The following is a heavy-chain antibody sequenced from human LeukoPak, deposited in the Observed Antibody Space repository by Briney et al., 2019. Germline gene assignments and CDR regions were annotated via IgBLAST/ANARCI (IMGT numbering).Heavy chain of an antibody. J-gene: IGHJ4*02. CDR3: AREAKKNNDY. V-gene: IGHV1-2*02. CDR2: INLSRGGT. D-gene: IGHD4/OR15-4a*01. CDR1: GYTFTGNY. Sequence: DSVTVSCKASGYTFTGNYMHWVRQAPGQGLEWMGWINLSRGGTNYAQKFQGRVTMTRDTSISTAYMELSGLRSDDTAVYYCAREAKKNNDYWGQGTLVTVSS.